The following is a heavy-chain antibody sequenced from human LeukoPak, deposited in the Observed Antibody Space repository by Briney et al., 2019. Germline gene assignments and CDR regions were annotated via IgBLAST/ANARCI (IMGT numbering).Heavy chain of an antibody. V-gene: IGHV3-74*01. CDR3: ASVVGRYYPPVDGFDM. J-gene: IGHJ3*02. Sequence: GGSLRLSCAASGFSFSFSSYWMHWVRQAPGKVLVWVSRINGAGRTSSYADSVKGRFTISRDNAKNTLYLQMNSLRAEDTAVYYCASVVGRYYPPVDGFDMWGQGTMVTVSS. CDR2: INGAGRTS. CDR1: GFSFSFSSYW. D-gene: IGHD3-22*01.